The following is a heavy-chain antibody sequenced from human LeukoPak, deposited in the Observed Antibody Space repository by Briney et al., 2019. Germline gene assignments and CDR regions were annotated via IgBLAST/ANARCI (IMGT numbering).Heavy chain of an antibody. CDR2: INPNSGGT. J-gene: IGHJ4*02. CDR1: GYTFTGYY. V-gene: IGHV1-2*02. Sequence: ALVKVSCKASGYTFTGYYMHWVRQAPGQGLEWMGWINPNSGGTNYAQKFQGRVTMTRDTSISTAYMELSRLRSDDTAVYYCARVGYSSSWPDFDYWGQGTLVTVSS. CDR3: ARVGYSSSWPDFDY. D-gene: IGHD6-13*01.